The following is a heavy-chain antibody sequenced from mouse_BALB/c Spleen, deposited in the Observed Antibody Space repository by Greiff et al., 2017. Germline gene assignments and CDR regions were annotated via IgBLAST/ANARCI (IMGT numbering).Heavy chain of an antibody. V-gene: IGHV1-7*01. D-gene: IGHD2-1*01. CDR2: INPSTGYT. Sequence: VQLQQSGAELAKPGASVKMSCKAPGYTFTSYWMHWVKQRPGQGLEWIGYINPSTGYTEYNQKFKDKATLTADKSSSTAYMQLSSLTSEDSAVYYCARWGKRAMDYWGQGTSVTVSS. CDR3: ARWGKRAMDY. J-gene: IGHJ4*01. CDR1: GYTFTSYW.